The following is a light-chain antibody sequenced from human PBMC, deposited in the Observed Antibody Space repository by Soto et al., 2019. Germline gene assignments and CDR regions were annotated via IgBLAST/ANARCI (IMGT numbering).Light chain of an antibody. V-gene: IGKV3-15*01. CDR2: CAS. Sequence: ETMLTQSPATLSASPGERVTLSCRATQSVTYNLAWYQQKPGQAPRLLIYCASTRATGIPARFSGRGSGTEFALTVTSLQTEDFAVSYGEQYNDWLWTVGQGTKVEIK. J-gene: IGKJ1*01. CDR3: EQYNDWLWT. CDR1: QSVTYN.